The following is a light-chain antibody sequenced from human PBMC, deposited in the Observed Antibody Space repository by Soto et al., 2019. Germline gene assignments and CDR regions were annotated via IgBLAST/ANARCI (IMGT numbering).Light chain of an antibody. Sequence: EIMLTQSPDTRSVSPGERATLSCRASQSIRTKLAWYQHKPGQAPRLLIYDVSNRAAGVPARFSGSGSGTEFTLTISSLQSEDCAIYYCQQYDNWPPQYTFGQGTKVDIK. CDR2: DVS. J-gene: IGKJ2*01. CDR3: QQYDNWPPQYT. CDR1: QSIRTK. V-gene: IGKV3-15*01.